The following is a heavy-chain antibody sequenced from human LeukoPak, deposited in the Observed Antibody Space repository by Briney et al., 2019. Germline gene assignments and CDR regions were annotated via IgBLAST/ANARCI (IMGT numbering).Heavy chain of an antibody. D-gene: IGHD3-16*02. J-gene: IGHJ2*01. V-gene: IGHV4-39*07. Sequence: SETLSLTCTVSGGSISSSSYYWGWIRQPPGKGLEWIGSINYSGTTYYNPSLKSRVTISVDTSKNQFSLKLSSVTAADTAVYYCAREEDYVWGSYRSRATYWYFDLWGRGTLVTVSS. CDR3: AREEDYVWGSYRSRATYWYFDL. CDR2: INYSGTT. CDR1: GGSISSSSYY.